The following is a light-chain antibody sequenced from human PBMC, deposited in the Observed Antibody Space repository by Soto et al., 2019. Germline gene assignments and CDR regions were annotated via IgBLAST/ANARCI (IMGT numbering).Light chain of an antibody. J-gene: IGKJ4*01. Sequence: EIVLTQSPATLSLSPGERATLSCRASQSVSSYLAWCQQKPGQAPRLLIDHASNRSTGIPARFSGSGSGTDFTLTISSLEHEEFAVYYCQQRYNWGLTFGGGTKVEI. V-gene: IGKV3-11*01. CDR1: QSVSSY. CDR2: HAS. CDR3: QQRYNWGLT.